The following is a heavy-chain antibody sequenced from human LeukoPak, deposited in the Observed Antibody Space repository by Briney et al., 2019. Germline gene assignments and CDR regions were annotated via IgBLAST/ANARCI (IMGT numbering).Heavy chain of an antibody. V-gene: IGHV4-59*08. CDR1: GDSISSYS. CDR2: IYYSGST. J-gene: IGHJ4*02. D-gene: IGHD3-10*01. CDR3: ARYGSRNSHFDY. Sequence: SETLSLTCTVSGDSISSYSWSWIRQPPGKGLEWIGVIYYSGSTKYNPSLKSRVTISVDTSKNQFSLKLSSVTAADTAVYYCARYGSRNSHFDYWGQGTLVTVSP.